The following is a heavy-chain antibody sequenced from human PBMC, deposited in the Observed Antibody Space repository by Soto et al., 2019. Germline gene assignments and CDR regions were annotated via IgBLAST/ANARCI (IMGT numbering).Heavy chain of an antibody. Sequence: SGPPLVNPTQTLTMTCTFSGFSLSTRGMCVSWIRQPPGNALEWLALIDWDDDKYYSTSLKTRLTISKDTSKNQVVLTMTNMDPVDTASYYCARIKKTVSDAFDIWGQGTMVTVSS. CDR1: GFSLSTRGMC. D-gene: IGHD4-17*01. V-gene: IGHV2-70*01. J-gene: IGHJ3*02. CDR3: ARIKKTVSDAFDI. CDR2: IDWDDDK.